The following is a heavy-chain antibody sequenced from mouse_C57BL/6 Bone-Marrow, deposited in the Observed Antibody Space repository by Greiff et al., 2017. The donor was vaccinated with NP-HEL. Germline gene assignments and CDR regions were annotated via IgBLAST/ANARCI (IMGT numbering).Heavy chain of an antibody. Sequence: QVQLQQPGAELVKPGASVKLSCKASGYTFTSYWMHWVKQRPGQGLEWIGMIHPNSGSTNYNEKFKSKATLTVDKSSSTAYMQLSSLTSEDSAVYYCARGTTVVALYWYFDVWGTGTTVTVSS. J-gene: IGHJ1*03. CDR1: GYTFTSYW. V-gene: IGHV1-64*01. CDR2: IHPNSGST. CDR3: ARGTTVVALYWYFDV. D-gene: IGHD1-1*01.